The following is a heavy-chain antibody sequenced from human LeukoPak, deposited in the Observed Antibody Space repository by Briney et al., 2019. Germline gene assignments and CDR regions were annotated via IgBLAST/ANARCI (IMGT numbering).Heavy chain of an antibody. CDR2: IYYSGST. CDR1: GGSIGSGGYY. J-gene: IGHJ5*02. CDR3: ARERYFCSSTSCNNWFDP. D-gene: IGHD2-2*01. V-gene: IGHV4-31*11. Sequence: SETLSLTCAVSGGSIGSGGYYWSWIRQHPGKGLEWIGYIYYSGSTYYNPSLKSRVTISVDTSKNQFSLKLSSVTAADTAVYYCARERYFCSSTSCNNWFDPWGQGTLVTVSS.